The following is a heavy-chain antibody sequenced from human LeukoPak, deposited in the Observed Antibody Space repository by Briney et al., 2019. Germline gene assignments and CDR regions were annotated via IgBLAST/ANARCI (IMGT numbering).Heavy chain of an antibody. Sequence: GGSLRLSCAASGFTFSDYYMSWVRQAPGKGLEGVSYISSSGSTIYYADSVKGGFTISRDNAKNSLYLQMNSLRAEDTAVYYCARDSEAVAGNFDYWGQGTLVTVSS. D-gene: IGHD6-19*01. CDR3: ARDSEAVAGNFDY. V-gene: IGHV3-11*01. CDR2: ISSSGSTI. CDR1: GFTFSDYY. J-gene: IGHJ4*02.